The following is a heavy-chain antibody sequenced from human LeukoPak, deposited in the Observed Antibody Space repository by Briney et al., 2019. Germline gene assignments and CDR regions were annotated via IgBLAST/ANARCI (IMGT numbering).Heavy chain of an antibody. Sequence: ASVKVSCKASGYTFTSYGISWVRQAPGQGLEWMGWISAYNGNTNYAQKLQGRVTMTTDTSTSTAYMELRSLRSDDTAVYYCARGTRDGSGSYWRTGGYFDYWGQGTLVTVSS. V-gene: IGHV1-18*04. D-gene: IGHD3-10*01. J-gene: IGHJ4*02. CDR1: GYTFTSYG. CDR2: ISAYNGNT. CDR3: ARGTRDGSGSYWRTGGYFDY.